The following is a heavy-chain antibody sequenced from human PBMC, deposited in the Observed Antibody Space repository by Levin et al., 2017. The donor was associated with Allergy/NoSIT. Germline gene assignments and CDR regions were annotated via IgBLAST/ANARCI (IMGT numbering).Heavy chain of an antibody. Sequence: TSETLSLTCAVYGGSFSGYYWTWIRQPPGKGLEWIGEINHSGSTNYNPSLKSRVTISVDTSKNQFSLKVSSVTAADTAVYYCARGNTPNLRYFFQKGWFDPWGQGTLVTVSS. J-gene: IGHJ5*02. CDR3: ARGNTPNLRYFFQKGWFDP. D-gene: IGHD3-9*01. V-gene: IGHV4-34*01. CDR1: GGSFSGYY. CDR2: INHSGST.